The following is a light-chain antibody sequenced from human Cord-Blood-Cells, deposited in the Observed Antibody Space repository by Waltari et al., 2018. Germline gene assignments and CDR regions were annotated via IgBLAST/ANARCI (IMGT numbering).Light chain of an antibody. Sequence: QSALTQPASVSGSPGQSITISCTGTSSDDGSYNLVSWYQQHPGKAPKLMICDVSKRTAGVSNRFAGSRPCNTSSLTISGPQAADEAEYDCCSYAGSSTVVFGGGTKLTVL. CDR2: DVS. CDR3: CSYAGSSTVV. V-gene: IGLV2-23*02. J-gene: IGLJ2*01. CDR1: SSDDGSYNL.